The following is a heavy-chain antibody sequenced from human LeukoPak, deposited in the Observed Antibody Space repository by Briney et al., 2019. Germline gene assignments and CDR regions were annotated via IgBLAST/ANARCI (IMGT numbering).Heavy chain of an antibody. CDR1: GYSFSSYW. J-gene: IGHJ3*02. V-gene: IGHV5-51*01. D-gene: IGHD2-15*01. Sequence: GESLKISCQVSGYSFSSYWIAWVRQVPGKGLEWMGIIYPDDSDTRYSPSFQGQVTISADKSISTAYLQWSSLKASDTAMYYCAGQDIVVVATTTRAFDIWGQGTMVTVPS. CDR2: IYPDDSDT. CDR3: AGQDIVVVATTTRAFDI.